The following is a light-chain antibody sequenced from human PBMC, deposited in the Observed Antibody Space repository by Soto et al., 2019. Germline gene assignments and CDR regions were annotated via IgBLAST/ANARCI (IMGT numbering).Light chain of an antibody. CDR1: QSVSSTY. J-gene: IGKJ1*01. Sequence: ELVLTQSPGTLSLSPGDRATLSCRASQSVSSTYLAWYQQRPGQAPRLLIYSSSSRASGIPDRFSGSGSGTDFTLTISRLEPEDFAVYYCQQYGSSPRTFGQGTKVDI. V-gene: IGKV3-20*01. CDR3: QQYGSSPRT. CDR2: SSS.